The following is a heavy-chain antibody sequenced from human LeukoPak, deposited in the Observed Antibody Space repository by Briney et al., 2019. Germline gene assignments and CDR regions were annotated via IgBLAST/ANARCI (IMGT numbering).Heavy chain of an antibody. CDR1: GYSFTSYW. D-gene: IGHD2-2*01. J-gene: IGHJ5*02. V-gene: IGHV5-51*01. CDR3: ARLRKYCSSTSCWKNNWFDP. CDR2: IYPGDSDT. Sequence: GESLKISCKGSGYSFTSYWIGWLRQMPGKGLEWMGIIYPGDSDTRYSPSFQGQVTISADKSISTAYLQWSSLKASDTAMYYCARLRKYCSSTSCWKNNWFDPRGQGTLVTVSS.